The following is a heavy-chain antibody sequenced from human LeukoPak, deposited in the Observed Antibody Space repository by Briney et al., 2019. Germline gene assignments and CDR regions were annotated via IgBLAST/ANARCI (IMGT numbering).Heavy chain of an antibody. Sequence: SETLSLTCTVSGGSISSSSYYWDWIRQPPGKGLEWIGSIYYSGSTNYNPSLKTRVTISIDTSKNQFSRKLSSVTAAETAGYYCARQIDDYYDTSGYWKWGQGTLVTVSS. CDR3: ARQIDDYYDTSGYWK. V-gene: IGHV4-39*01. J-gene: IGHJ4*02. CDR1: GGSISSSSYY. D-gene: IGHD3-22*01. CDR2: IYYSGST.